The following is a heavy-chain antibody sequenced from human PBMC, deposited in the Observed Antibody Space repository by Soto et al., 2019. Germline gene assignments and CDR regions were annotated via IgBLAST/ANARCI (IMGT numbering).Heavy chain of an antibody. CDR1: GGTFSSYA. CDR3: VIDSSGLDYYYGMDV. CDR2: IIPIFGTA. D-gene: IGHD3-22*01. J-gene: IGHJ6*02. V-gene: IGHV1-69*13. Sequence: SVKVSCKASGGTFSSYAISWVRQAPGQGLEWMGGIIPIFGTANYAQKFQGRVTITADESTSTAYMELSSLRSEDTAVYYCVIDSSGLDYYYGMDVWGQGTTVTVSS.